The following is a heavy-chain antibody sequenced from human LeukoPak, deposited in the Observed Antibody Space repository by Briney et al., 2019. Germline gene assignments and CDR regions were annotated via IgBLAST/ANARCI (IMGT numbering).Heavy chain of an antibody. CDR1: GFTFSNYW. V-gene: IGHV3-74*01. Sequence: GGSLRLSCAASGFTFSNYWMHRVRQAPRKGLVWVSRINSDGINTSYADSVKGRFTISRDSAKNTLNLQMNSLRAEDTAVYYCARDLGQYYDTSDNWFDPWGQGTLVTVSS. J-gene: IGHJ5*02. CDR3: ARDLGQYYDTSDNWFDP. D-gene: IGHD3-22*01. CDR2: INSDGINT.